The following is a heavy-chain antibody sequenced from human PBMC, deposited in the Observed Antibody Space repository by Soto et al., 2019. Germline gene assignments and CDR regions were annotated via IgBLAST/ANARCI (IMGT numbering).Heavy chain of an antibody. CDR1: GGTFSSYA. CDR2: IIPIFGTA. D-gene: IGHD3-10*01. V-gene: IGHV1-69*01. J-gene: IGHJ4*02. Sequence: QVQLVQSGAEVKKPGSSVKVSCQASGGTFSSYAISWVRQAPGQGLEWMGGIIPIFGTANYAQKFQGRVTIAADEATSTAYMELSSLRSEDTAVYYCARAIPYYYGSGSPVVWGQGTLVTVSS. CDR3: ARAIPYYYGSGSPVV.